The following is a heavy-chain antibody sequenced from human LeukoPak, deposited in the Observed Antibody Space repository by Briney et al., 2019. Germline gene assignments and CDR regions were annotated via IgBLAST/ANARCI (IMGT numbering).Heavy chain of an antibody. V-gene: IGHV3-30*04. J-gene: IGHJ4*02. Sequence: GGSLRLSCAASGFTFSSYAMHWVRQAPGKGLEWVAVISYDGSNKYYADSVKGRFTISRDNSKNTLYLQMNSLRAEDTAVYYCAKDLEDTAMPGDYFDYWGQGTLVTVSS. CDR3: AKDLEDTAMPGDYFDY. CDR2: ISYDGSNK. CDR1: GFTFSSYA. D-gene: IGHD5-18*01.